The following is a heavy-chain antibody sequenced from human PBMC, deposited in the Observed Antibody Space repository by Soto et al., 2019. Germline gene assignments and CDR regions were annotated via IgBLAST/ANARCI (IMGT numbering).Heavy chain of an antibody. CDR2: INAGNGNT. J-gene: IGHJ4*02. CDR3: ARPAAGGYNYGY. CDR1: GYTFTSSA. Sequence: ASVKVSCKASGYTFTSSAMHWVSQAPGQRREWMGWINAGNGNTKYSQKFQGRVTITRDTSASTAYMELSSLRSEDTAVYYCARPAAGGYNYGYWGQGTLVTVSS. V-gene: IGHV1-3*01. D-gene: IGHD5-12*01.